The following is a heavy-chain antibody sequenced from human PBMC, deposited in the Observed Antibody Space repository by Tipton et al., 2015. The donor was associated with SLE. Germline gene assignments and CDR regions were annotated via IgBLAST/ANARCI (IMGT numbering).Heavy chain of an antibody. V-gene: IGHV4-34*01. CDR3: ARRVIAARPSTSWYFDY. D-gene: IGHD6-6*01. CDR2: INHSGST. CDR1: GGSFSGYY. J-gene: IGHJ4*02. Sequence: TLSLTCAVYGGSFSGYYWSWIRQPPGKGLEWIGEINHSGSTNYNPSLKSRVTISVDTSKNQFSLKLSSVTAADMAVYYCARRVIAARPSTSWYFDYWGQGTRVTVSS.